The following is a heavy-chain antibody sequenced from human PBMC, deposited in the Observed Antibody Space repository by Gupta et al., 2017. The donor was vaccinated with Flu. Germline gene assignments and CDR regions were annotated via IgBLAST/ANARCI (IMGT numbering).Heavy chain of an antibody. D-gene: IGHD3-3*01. J-gene: IGHJ1*01. CDR1: GFTFSSYV. CDR2: ISGSGDST. CDR3: ARLLRFLEWEYFQY. V-gene: IGHV3-23*01. Sequence: SGFTFSSYVMSWVRQAPGKGLEWVSAISGSGDSTFYADSVKGRFTISRDNSKDTLFLQMNSLRDEDTAVYYCARLLRFLEWEYFQYWGQGTLVTVSS.